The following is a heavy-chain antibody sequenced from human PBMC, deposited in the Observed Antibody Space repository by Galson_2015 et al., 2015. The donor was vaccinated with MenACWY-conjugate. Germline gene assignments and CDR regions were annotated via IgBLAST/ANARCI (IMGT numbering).Heavy chain of an antibody. CDR2: INPNGDRT. Sequence: SAKASCKASGYTFTTYCMHWARQAPGQGLEWMGIINPNGDRTIYAQQFQGRITMTRDTSTSTVYMELSSLRSEDTAVYYCASWAGVGSLDFWTGPFDFWGQGTLVAVSS. J-gene: IGHJ4*02. CDR1: GYTFTTYC. V-gene: IGHV1-46*01. D-gene: IGHD3/OR15-3a*01. CDR3: ASWAGVGSLDFWTGPFDF.